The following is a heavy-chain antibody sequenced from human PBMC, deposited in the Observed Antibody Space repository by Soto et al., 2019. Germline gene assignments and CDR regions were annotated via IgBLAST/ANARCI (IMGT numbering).Heavy chain of an antibody. J-gene: IGHJ6*02. CDR1: GYSFTTYW. CDR2: IHPGESDT. Sequence: GESLQISCKSYGYSFTTYWIAWVRQMPGKGLEWMGSIHPGESDTRYSPSFQGQVTISADRSITTAYLQWSSLKASDTAMYYCARQEATYYNFYGMDVWGQGTTVTVSS. CDR3: ARQEATYYNFYGMDV. V-gene: IGHV5-51*01.